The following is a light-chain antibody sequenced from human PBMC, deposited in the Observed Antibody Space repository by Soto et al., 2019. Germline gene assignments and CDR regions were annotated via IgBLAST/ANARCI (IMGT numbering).Light chain of an antibody. CDR3: QQYGGSPLFT. CDR2: GAS. V-gene: IGKV3-20*01. CDR1: QSVTSSY. J-gene: IGKJ2*01. Sequence: LVLTQSPGTLSLSPGERATLSCRASQSVTSSYLAWYQQRPGQAPRLLIYGASTRATGIPDRFGGSGSGTDFTLTISRVEPEDFAVYYCQQYGGSPLFTFGQGSKLEIK.